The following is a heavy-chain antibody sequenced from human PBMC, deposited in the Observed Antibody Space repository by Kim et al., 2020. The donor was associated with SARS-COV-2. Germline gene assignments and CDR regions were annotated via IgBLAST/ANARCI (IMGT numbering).Heavy chain of an antibody. V-gene: IGHV3-13*04. J-gene: IGHJ2*01. CDR3: ARGRYYESGPYSPRYFDL. CDR2: IGTVGDP. Sequence: GGSLRLSCAASGFTFSNYDMHWVRQATGEGLEWVSTIGTVGDPHYLGSVRGRFTISRENAKNSLFLQMNSLRAGDTALYYCARGRYYESGPYSPRYFDLWGRGTLVTVSS. CDR1: GFTFSNYD. D-gene: IGHD3-10*01.